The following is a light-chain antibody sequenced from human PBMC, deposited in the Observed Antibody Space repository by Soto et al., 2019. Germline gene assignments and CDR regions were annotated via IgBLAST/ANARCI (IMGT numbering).Light chain of an antibody. J-gene: IGKJ4*01. CDR3: QQRSNWPWT. Sequence: EIVLTQSPATLSLSPGERATLSCRASQSVSSYLAWYQQKPGQAPRLLIYDTSNRATGIPARFSGSGSGTDFTPTISSLEPEDFAVYYCQQRSNWPWTFGGGTKVEIK. V-gene: IGKV3-11*01. CDR2: DTS. CDR1: QSVSSY.